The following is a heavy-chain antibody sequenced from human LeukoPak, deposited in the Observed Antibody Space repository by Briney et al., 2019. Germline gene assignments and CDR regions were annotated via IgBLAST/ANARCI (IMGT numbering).Heavy chain of an antibody. CDR3: ARGESSSWPLYYYYGMDV. Sequence: SQTLSLTCTVSGGSISSGGYYWSWIRQHPGKGLEWIGYIYYSGSTYYNPSLKSRVTISVDTSKNQFSLKLSSVTAADTAVYYCARGESSSWPLYYYYGMDVWGQGTTVTVSS. CDR1: GGSISSGGYY. CDR2: IYYSGST. D-gene: IGHD6-13*01. J-gene: IGHJ6*02. V-gene: IGHV4-31*03.